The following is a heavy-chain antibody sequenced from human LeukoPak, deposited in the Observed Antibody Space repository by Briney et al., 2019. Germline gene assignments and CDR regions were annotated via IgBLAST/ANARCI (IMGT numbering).Heavy chain of an antibody. J-gene: IGHJ4*02. CDR3: AHRGFWGDFDY. D-gene: IGHD3-10*01. CDR1: GFSLSTSGVG. CDR2: IYWDDDK. Sequence: SGPTLVNPTQTLTLTCTFSGFSLSTSGVGVGWLRQPPGRALEWLSLIYWDDDKRYSPSLKSRLTITKATSKNQVVLTMTNMDPVDTATYYCAHRGFWGDFDYWGQGTLVTVSS. V-gene: IGHV2-5*02.